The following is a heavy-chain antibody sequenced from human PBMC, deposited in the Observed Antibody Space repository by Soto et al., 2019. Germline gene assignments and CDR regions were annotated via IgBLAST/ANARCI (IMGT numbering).Heavy chain of an antibody. CDR1: GFTFSTYV. CDR3: AKDAAMVRGVIISIYWYFDL. V-gene: IGHV3-23*01. CDR2: ISGGGAIL. D-gene: IGHD3-10*01. Sequence: GGSLRLSCAASGFTFSTYVMSWVRQAPGMGLELVSTISGGGAILYSADSVKGRFTISRDNSKSTLYLQMNSLRAEDTAVYYCAKDAAMVRGVIISIYWYFDLWGRGTLVTVSS. J-gene: IGHJ2*01.